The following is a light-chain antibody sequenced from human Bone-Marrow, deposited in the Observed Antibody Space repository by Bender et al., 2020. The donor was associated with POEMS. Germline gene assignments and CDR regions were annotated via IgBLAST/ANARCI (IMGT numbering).Light chain of an antibody. J-gene: IGLJ2*01. Sequence: SYELTQPPSVSVSPGQTARITCSGDPLPKQYAYWYQQKPGQAPVLVIYQDSERPSGIPERFSGSSSGTTVTLTISGVQAEDEADYYCQSEDTSAGYQLVFGGGTKLTVL. CDR2: QDS. CDR3: QSEDTSAGYQLV. CDR1: PLPKQY. V-gene: IGLV3-25*03.